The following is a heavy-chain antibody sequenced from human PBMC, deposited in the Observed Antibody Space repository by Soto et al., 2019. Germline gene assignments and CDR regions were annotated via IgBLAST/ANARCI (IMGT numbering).Heavy chain of an antibody. V-gene: IGHV1-69*05. CDR3: ARVFRDPENWYTRFDP. D-gene: IGHD6-13*01. CDR1: RGTFSSCA. Sequence: ASVKVSCKASRGTFSSCAISWVRQAPEQGLEWMGGIIPIFYTAKYTQKFQGRVTMTRNTSISTAYMELNSLTTGDKAVYYCARVFRDPENWYTRFDPWGQGTLVTVSS. J-gene: IGHJ5*02. CDR2: IIPIFYTA.